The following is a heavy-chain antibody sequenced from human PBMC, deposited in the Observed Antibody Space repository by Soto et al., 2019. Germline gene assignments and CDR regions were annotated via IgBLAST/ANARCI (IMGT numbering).Heavy chain of an antibody. Sequence: PGVSLRLSCAASGFTFSSYSMNWVRQAPGKGLEWVSYISSSSSTIYYADSVKGRFTISRDNAKNSLYLQMNSLRAEDTAVYYCARDSNDVVVVLWSDYWGQGTLVTVSS. V-gene: IGHV3-48*01. J-gene: IGHJ4*02. D-gene: IGHD2-15*01. CDR3: ARDSNDVVVVLWSDY. CDR2: ISSSSSTI. CDR1: GFTFSSYS.